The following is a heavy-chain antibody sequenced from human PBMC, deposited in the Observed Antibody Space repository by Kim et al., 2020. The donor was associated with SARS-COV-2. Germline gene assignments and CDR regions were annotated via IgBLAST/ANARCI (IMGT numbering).Heavy chain of an antibody. V-gene: IGHV3-15*01. CDR2: IKSKTDGGTT. D-gene: IGHD3-22*01. Sequence: GGSLRLSCAASGFTFSNAWMSWVRQAPGKGLEWVGRIKSKTDGGTTDYAAPVKGRFTISRDDSKNTLYLQMNSLKTEDTAVYYCTTDWLDSSGYYPYYYYYGMDVWGQGTTVTVSS. CDR3: TTDWLDSSGYYPYYYYYGMDV. J-gene: IGHJ6*02. CDR1: GFTFSNAW.